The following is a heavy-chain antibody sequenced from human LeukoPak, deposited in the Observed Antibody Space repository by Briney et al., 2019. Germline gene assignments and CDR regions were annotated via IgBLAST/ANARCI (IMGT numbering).Heavy chain of an antibody. CDR2: ISSSSGYI. Sequence: GGSLRLSCAASGFTFSDSWMSWVRQAPGKGLEWVSSISSSSGYIYYADSVKGRFTISRDNAKNSLYLQMNTLRAEDTAVYYCARDPPEDQVVVAATRDYWGQGTLVTVSS. CDR1: GFTFSDSW. V-gene: IGHV3-21*01. J-gene: IGHJ4*02. CDR3: ARDPPEDQVVVAATRDY. D-gene: IGHD2-15*01.